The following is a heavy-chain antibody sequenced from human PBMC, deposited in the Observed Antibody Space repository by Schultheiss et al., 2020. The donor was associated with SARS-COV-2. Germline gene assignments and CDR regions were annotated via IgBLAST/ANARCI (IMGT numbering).Heavy chain of an antibody. CDR1: GGSISSGGYY. D-gene: IGHD3-9*01. V-gene: IGHV4-61*08. J-gene: IGHJ5*02. CDR3: ARARQEYDILTGYSGRNNWFDP. Sequence: SETLSLTCTVSGGSISSGGYYWSWIRQHPGKGLEWIGEINHSGSTNYNPSLKSRVTISVDTSKNQFSLKLSSVTAADTAVYYCARARQEYDILTGYSGRNNWFDPWGQGTLVTVSS. CDR2: INHSGST.